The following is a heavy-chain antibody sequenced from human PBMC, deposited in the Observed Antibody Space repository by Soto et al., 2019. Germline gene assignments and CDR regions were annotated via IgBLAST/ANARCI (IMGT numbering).Heavy chain of an antibody. D-gene: IGHD3-22*01. CDR2: ISSSGSTI. CDR3: ARVGAYYYDSSGYYDYYYGMDV. V-gene: IGHV3-48*03. Sequence: GSLRLSCAASGFTFSSYEMNWVRQAPGKGLEWVSYISSSGSTIYYADSVKGRFTISRDNAKNSLYLQMNSLRAEDTAVYYCARVGAYYYDSSGYYDYYYGMDVWGQGTTVTVSS. CDR1: GFTFSSYE. J-gene: IGHJ6*02.